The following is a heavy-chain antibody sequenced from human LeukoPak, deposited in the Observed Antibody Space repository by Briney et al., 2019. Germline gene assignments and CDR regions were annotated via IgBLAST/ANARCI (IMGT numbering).Heavy chain of an antibody. CDR3: ATSPSDIVVVPDREPYYYGMDV. Sequence: SVKVSCKASGGTFSSYAISWVRQAPGQGLEWMGGIIPIFGTANYAQKFQGRVTITADKSTSRAYMELSSLRSEDTAVYYCATSPSDIVVVPDREPYYYGMDVWGKGTTVTVSS. CDR1: GGTFSSYA. D-gene: IGHD2-2*01. CDR2: IIPIFGTA. J-gene: IGHJ6*04. V-gene: IGHV1-69*06.